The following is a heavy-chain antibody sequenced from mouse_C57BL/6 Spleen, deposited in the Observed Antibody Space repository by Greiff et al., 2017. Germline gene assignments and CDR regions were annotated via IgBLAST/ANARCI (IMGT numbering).Heavy chain of an antibody. J-gene: IGHJ4*01. CDR3: SRLSGYYGYDRGYYYAMDY. V-gene: IGHV1-53*01. CDR1: GYTFTSYW. D-gene: IGHD2-2*01. Sequence: VQLQQPGPELVKPGASVKLSCKASGYTFTSYWMHWVKQTPGKGLEWIGNINPSNGGTNYNEKFKSKVTLTGDKSASTVYMQISSLTSEDSAVYYCSRLSGYYGYDRGYYYAMDYWGQGTSVTVSS. CDR2: INPSNGGT.